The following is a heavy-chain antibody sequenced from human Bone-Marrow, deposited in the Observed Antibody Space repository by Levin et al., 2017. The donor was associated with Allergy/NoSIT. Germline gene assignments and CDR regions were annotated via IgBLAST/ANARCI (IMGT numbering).Heavy chain of an antibody. J-gene: IGHJ4*02. D-gene: IGHD1-26*01. V-gene: IGHV4-59*10. CDR1: SGSMTGFY. CDR3: ARSNPGGATYFDS. Sequence: PSETLSLTCAVSSGSMTGFYWSWVRQSAGNGLEWIGRIHGSGNAHYNPPLQSRVTLSVDTSKNHFSLKLTSVTAADTALYYCARSNPGGATYFDSWGQGILVTVSS. CDR2: IHGSGNA.